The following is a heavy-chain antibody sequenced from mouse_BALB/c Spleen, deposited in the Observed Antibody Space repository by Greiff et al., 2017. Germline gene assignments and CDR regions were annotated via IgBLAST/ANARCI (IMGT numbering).Heavy chain of an antibody. Sequence: VQLQQSGPELVKPGASVKMSCKASGYTFTDYVISWVKQRTGQGLEWIGGIYPGSGSTYYNEKFKGKAILTADKSSNTAYMQLSSLTSEDSAVYFCAGYGNYAYYFDYWGQGTTLTVSS. CDR3: AGYGNYAYYFDY. D-gene: IGHD2-1*01. V-gene: IGHV1-77*01. CDR2: IYPGSGST. J-gene: IGHJ2*01. CDR1: GYTFTDYV.